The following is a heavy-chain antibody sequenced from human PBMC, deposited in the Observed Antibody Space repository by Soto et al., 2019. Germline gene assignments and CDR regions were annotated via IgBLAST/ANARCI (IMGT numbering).Heavy chain of an antibody. CDR1: GVSVCSYA. V-gene: IGHV3-30-3*01. Sequence: WGSLRLCCAASGVSVCSYAMHGLRQAPGKGLEWVAVISYDGSNKYYADSVKGRFTISRDNSKNTLYLQMNSLRAEDTAVYYCAREQYSSSWTPLSRWFGPWGEGTLVTVSS. CDR3: AREQYSSSWTPLSRWFGP. CDR2: ISYDGSNK. J-gene: IGHJ5*02. D-gene: IGHD6-13*01.